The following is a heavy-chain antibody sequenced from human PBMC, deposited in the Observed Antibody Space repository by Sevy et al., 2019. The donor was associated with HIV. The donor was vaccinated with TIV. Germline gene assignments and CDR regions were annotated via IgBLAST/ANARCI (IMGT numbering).Heavy chain of an antibody. V-gene: IGHV3-23*01. CDR2: VSITGGGT. D-gene: IGHD3-10*01. Sequence: WRSLRLSCAASGFTFSIYAMSWVCQAPGQGLGRVWVVSITGGGTYYSDSVKGRFTISRDNSNNTLYLQMNTLRAEDTAVYYCAKDRVSGTYYTGDFDYWGQGTLVTVSS. J-gene: IGHJ4*02. CDR1: GFTFSIYA. CDR3: AKDRVSGTYYTGDFDY.